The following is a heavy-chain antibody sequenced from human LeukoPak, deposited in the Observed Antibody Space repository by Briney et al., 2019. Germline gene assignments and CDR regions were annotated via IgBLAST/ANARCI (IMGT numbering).Heavy chain of an antibody. J-gene: IGHJ4*02. D-gene: IGHD6-13*01. CDR1: GGSISSGDYY. V-gene: IGHV4-30-4*01. Sequence: SETLSLTCTVSGGSISSGDYYWSWIRQPPGKGLEWIGYIYYSGSTYYNPSLKSRVTISVDTSKNQFSLNLNSVTAADTAVYYCAGLSSSWILDYWGQGTLVTVSS. CDR2: IYYSGST. CDR3: AGLSSSWILDY.